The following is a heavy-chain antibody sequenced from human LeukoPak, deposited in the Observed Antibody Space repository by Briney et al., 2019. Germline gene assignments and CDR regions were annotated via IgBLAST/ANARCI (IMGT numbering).Heavy chain of an antibody. V-gene: IGHV1-8*01. CDR1: GYTFTSYD. CDR2: VNPNSGHT. Sequence: ASVKVSCKASGYTFTSYDVNWVRQATGQGLGWMGWVNPNSGHTGYAQKFQGRVTMTTNTSISTAYMERSSLRSEDTAVYYCARGAPGSYCSGGSCPYFDYWGQGTLVSVSS. D-gene: IGHD2-15*01. CDR3: ARGAPGSYCSGGSCPYFDY. J-gene: IGHJ4*02.